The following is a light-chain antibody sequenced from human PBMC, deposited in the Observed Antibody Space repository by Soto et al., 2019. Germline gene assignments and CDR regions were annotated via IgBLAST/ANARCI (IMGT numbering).Light chain of an antibody. Sequence: QSVLTQPASVSGSPGQSITISCSGSSSDVGGYNSVSWYQQHPGKAPKLLIYEVTNRPSGLSNRFSGSKSGSAASLTISWLQAEDEADYYCNSYTSSGTYVFGTGTKLTVL. CDR2: EVT. V-gene: IGLV2-14*01. CDR3: NSYTSSGTYV. CDR1: SSDVGGYNS. J-gene: IGLJ1*01.